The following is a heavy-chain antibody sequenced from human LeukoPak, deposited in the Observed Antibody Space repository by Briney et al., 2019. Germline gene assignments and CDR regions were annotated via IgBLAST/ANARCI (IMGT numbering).Heavy chain of an antibody. CDR1: GFTVRNNY. Sequence: SGGSLRLSCAASGFTVRNNYMTWVRQAPGKGLEWVSVIYSGGSTYYADSVKGRFTISRDNSNNTLYLQMNSLRAEDSAVYYCARDRYSYDYALDCWGQGILVTVSS. V-gene: IGHV3-66*02. D-gene: IGHD5-18*01. CDR3: ARDRYSYDYALDC. J-gene: IGHJ4*02. CDR2: IYSGGST.